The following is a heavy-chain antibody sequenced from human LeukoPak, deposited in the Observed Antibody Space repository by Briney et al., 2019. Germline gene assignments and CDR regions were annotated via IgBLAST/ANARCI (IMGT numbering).Heavy chain of an antibody. CDR2: INPNSGGA. D-gene: IGHD6-25*01. CDR1: GYIFTNYY. Sequence: GASVKVSCKASGYIFTNYYMHWVRQAPGQGLEWMGWINPNSGGADFAQKFQGRVTLTRDTSISTAYMELSRLRADDTAVYFCARDPRIAASGDDNWFDPWGQGTLVTVSS. CDR3: ARDPRIAASGDDNWFDP. J-gene: IGHJ5*02. V-gene: IGHV1-2*02.